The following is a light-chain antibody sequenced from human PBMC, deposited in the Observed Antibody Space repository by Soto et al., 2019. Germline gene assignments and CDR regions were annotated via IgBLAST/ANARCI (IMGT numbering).Light chain of an antibody. V-gene: IGKV3-15*01. CDR2: GAS. CDR1: QSVSSN. CDR3: QQYNNWLLWA. Sequence: EIVMTQSPATPSVSPGERATLSCRASQSVSSNLAWYQQKPGQAPRLLIYGASTRATGIPARFSGSGSGTEFTLTISSLQSEDFAVYYCQQYNNWLLWAFGQGTKVEIK. J-gene: IGKJ1*01.